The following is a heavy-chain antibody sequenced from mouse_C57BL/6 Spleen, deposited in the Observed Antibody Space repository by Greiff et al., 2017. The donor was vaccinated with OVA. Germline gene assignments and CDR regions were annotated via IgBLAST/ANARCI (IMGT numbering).Heavy chain of an antibody. D-gene: IGHD2-4*01. CDR1: GYTFTSYW. J-gene: IGHJ3*01. Sequence: QVQLKQSGAELVRPGSSVKLSCKASGYTFTSYWMHWVKQRPIQGLEWIGNIDPSDSETHYNQKFKDKATLTVDKSSSTAYMQLSSLTSEDSAVYYCASYDYDVAWFAYWGQGTLVTVSA. V-gene: IGHV1-52*01. CDR2: IDPSDSET. CDR3: ASYDYDVAWFAY.